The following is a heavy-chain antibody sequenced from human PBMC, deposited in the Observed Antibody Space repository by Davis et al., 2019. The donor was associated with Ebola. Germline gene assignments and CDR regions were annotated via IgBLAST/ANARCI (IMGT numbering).Heavy chain of an antibody. D-gene: IGHD5-12*01. J-gene: IGHJ4*02. V-gene: IGHV5-51*01. CDR1: GYSFTSYW. CDR3: ARREYRGHGFFFEY. CDR2: IYPDDSDT. Sequence: GESLKISCKGSGYSFTSYWISWVRQMPGKGLEWMGIIYPDDSDTRYSPSFQGQVTISGDSSNTTAYLQWSSLKASDTAIYYCARREYRGHGFFFEYWGQGTLVTVSS.